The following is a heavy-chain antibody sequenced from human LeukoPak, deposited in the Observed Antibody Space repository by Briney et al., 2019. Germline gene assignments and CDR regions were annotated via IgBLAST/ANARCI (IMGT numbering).Heavy chain of an antibody. D-gene: IGHD5-18*01. J-gene: IGHJ6*02. V-gene: IGHV3-30-3*01. Sequence: GGSLRLSCAASGFTFSSYAMHWVRQAPGKGLEWVAVISYDGSNKYYADSAKGRFTISRDNSKNTLYLQMNSLRAEDTAVYYCARDKMERIQLWPTYDYYYYGMDVWGQGTTVTVSS. CDR3: ARDKMERIQLWPTYDYYYYGMDV. CDR1: GFTFSSYA. CDR2: ISYDGSNK.